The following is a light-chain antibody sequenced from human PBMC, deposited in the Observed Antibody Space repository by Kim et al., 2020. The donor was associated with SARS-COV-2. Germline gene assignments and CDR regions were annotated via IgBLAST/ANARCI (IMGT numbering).Light chain of an antibody. CDR3: HQYGSSPWS. Sequence: GDRVTITCRASQSVSHYLAWYQHKPSKAPKLLVYDASSLEGGVPSRFSGSGSGTELTLTITSLQPDDFATYYCHQYGSSPWSFGQGTKVDIK. CDR2: DAS. V-gene: IGKV1-5*01. CDR1: QSVSHY. J-gene: IGKJ1*01.